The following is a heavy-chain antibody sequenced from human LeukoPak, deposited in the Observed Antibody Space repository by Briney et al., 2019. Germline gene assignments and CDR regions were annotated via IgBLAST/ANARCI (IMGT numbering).Heavy chain of an antibody. CDR1: GFTFSSYG. CDR2: ISGSGGST. J-gene: IGHJ6*02. CDR3: AMKYYDILTGQYYYYYGMDV. Sequence: PGTSLRLSCAASGFTFSSYGMHWVRQAPGKGLEWVSAISGSGGSTYYADSVKGRFTISRDNPKNTLYLQMNSLRAEDTAVYYCAMKYYDILTGQYYYYYGMDVWGQGTTVTVSS. D-gene: IGHD3-9*01. V-gene: IGHV3-23*01.